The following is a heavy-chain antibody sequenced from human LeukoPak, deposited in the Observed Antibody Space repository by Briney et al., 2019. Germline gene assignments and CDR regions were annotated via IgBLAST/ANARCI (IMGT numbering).Heavy chain of an antibody. D-gene: IGHD1-26*01. Sequence: QTGGSLRLSCAASGFTFSSYGMHWVRQAPGKGLEWVAFIQYDGSNKYYADSMKGRFTISRDNSKNTLYLQMNSLRADDTAVYYCATGSSRWEELSHGSCNYWGQGTLVTVAS. V-gene: IGHV3-30*02. J-gene: IGHJ4*02. CDR1: GFTFSSYG. CDR3: ATGSSRWEELSHGSCNY. CDR2: IQYDGSNK.